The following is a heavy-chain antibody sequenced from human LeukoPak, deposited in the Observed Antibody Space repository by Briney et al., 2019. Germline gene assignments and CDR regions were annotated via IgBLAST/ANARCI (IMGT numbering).Heavy chain of an antibody. Sequence: ASAKVSCKASGYTFTSYDINWVRQATGQWLEWMGWMNPNSGNTGYAQKFQGRVTMTRNTSISTAYMELSSLRSEDTAVYYCATLRIVGATGDYWGQGTLVTVSS. J-gene: IGHJ4*02. CDR3: ATLRIVGATGDY. D-gene: IGHD1-26*01. CDR1: GYTFTSYD. CDR2: MNPNSGNT. V-gene: IGHV1-8*01.